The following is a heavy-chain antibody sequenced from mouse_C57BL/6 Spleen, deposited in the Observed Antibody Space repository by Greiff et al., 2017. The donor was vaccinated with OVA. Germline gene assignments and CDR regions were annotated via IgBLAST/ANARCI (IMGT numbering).Heavy chain of an antibody. CDR1: GYTFTSYD. D-gene: IGHD1-1*01. V-gene: IGHV1-85*01. CDR3: ASPHNYYGSRGDWFAY. Sequence: VKLQESGPELVKPGASVKLSCKASGYTFTSYDINWVKQRPGQGLEWIGWIYPRDGSTKYNEKFKGKATLTVDTSSSTAYMELHSLTSEDSAVYFCASPHNYYGSRGDWFAYWGQGTLVTVSA. CDR2: IYPRDGST. J-gene: IGHJ3*01.